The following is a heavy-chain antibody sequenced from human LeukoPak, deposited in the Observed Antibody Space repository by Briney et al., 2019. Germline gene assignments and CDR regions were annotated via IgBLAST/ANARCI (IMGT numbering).Heavy chain of an antibody. V-gene: IGHV3-48*01. Sequence: GGSLRLSCAASGFTFSSYSMNWVRQAPGKGLEWVSDISSSSSRTIYYADSVKGPFTISRDKTKNSLYLQMSSMRAEDTAVYYWGSLGRGTMELGVWSGYYTPVDYCGQGTLVTVSS. CDR2: ISSSSSRTI. J-gene: IGHJ4*02. D-gene: IGHD3-3*01. CDR1: GFTFSSYS. CDR3: GSLGRGTMELGVWSGYYTPVDY.